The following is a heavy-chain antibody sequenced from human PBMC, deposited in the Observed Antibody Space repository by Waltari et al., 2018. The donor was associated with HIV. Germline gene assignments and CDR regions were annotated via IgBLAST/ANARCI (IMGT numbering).Heavy chain of an antibody. J-gene: IGHJ4*02. D-gene: IGHD2-15*01. Sequence: QVQLVESGGGLVQPGGSLRLSCAASGFIFMDFAIHWVRQAPGKGLEWVAVISRDGSSKYYADSVQGRFTISRDNSKNSLHLHMNSLRPKDTAVYYCAREGIVAAPFDFWGLGTLVTVSS. CDR3: AREGIVAAPFDF. CDR1: GFIFMDFA. CDR2: ISRDGSSK. V-gene: IGHV3-30*01.